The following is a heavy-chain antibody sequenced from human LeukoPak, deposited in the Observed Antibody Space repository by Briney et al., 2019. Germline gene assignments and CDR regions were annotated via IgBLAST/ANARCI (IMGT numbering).Heavy chain of an antibody. V-gene: IGHV1-8*03. CDR3: ARGRRDVFDI. CDR2: MNPHSGNT. Sequence: ASVKVSCKASGGTFRSYAISWVRQAPGQGLEWMGWMNPHSGNTGYAQKFLGRITLTRNTSTSMAYMELTSLKSEDTAVYYCARGRRDVFDIWGQGTTVTVS. J-gene: IGHJ3*02. CDR1: GGTFRSYA.